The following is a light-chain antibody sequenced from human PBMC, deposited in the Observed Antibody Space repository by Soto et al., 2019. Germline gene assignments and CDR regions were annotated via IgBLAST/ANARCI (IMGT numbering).Light chain of an antibody. CDR1: QSVSSN. J-gene: IGKJ5*01. CDR3: QQYNNWPPIT. Sequence: ILMTQSPAGLSVSRGERAALCCRASQSVSSNLAWYQQKPGQAPRLLIYGASTRATGIPARFSGSGSGTEFTLTISSLQSEDFAVYYCQQYNNWPPITFGQGTRLEIK. V-gene: IGKV3-15*01. CDR2: GAS.